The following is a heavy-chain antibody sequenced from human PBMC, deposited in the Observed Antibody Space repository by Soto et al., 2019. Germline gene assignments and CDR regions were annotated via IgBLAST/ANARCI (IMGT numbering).Heavy chain of an antibody. CDR2: ISGSGGST. CDR3: AKGERGIVVVVAARTSYFDY. V-gene: IGHV3-23*01. Sequence: PGGSLRLSCAASGFTFSSYAMSWVRQAPGKGLEWVSAISGSGGSTYYADSVKGRFTISRDNSKNTLYLQMNSLRAEDTAVYYCAKGERGIVVVVAARTSYFDYWGQGTLVTVS. CDR1: GFTFSSYA. J-gene: IGHJ4*01. D-gene: IGHD2-15*01.